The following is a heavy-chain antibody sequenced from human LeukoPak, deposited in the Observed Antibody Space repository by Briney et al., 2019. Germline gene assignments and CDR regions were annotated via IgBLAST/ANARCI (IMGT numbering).Heavy chain of an antibody. J-gene: IGHJ4*02. CDR1: GDSINSSNW. D-gene: IGHD1-20*01. Sequence: SETLSLTCAVSGDSINSSNWWSWVRQPPGKGLEWIGEIYHSGSTNYNPSLKSPVTISVDTSKNQFSLKLSSVTAADTAVYYCARLNWNDLDWGQGTLVTVSS. CDR3: ARLNWNDLD. CDR2: IYHSGST. V-gene: IGHV4-4*02.